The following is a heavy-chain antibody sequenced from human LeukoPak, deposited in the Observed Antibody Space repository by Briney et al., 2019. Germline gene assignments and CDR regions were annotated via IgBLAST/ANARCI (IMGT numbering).Heavy chain of an antibody. CDR2: ISSSSSTI. V-gene: IGHV3-48*01. CDR1: GFTFSSYW. CDR3: ARAGFYYDSSGYTGTYYFDY. J-gene: IGHJ4*02. Sequence: GGSLRLSCAASGFTFSSYWMNWVRQAPGKGLEWVSYISSSSSTIYYADSVKGRFTISRDNAKNSLYLQMNSLRAEDTAVYYCARAGFYYDSSGYTGTYYFDYWGQGTLVTVSS. D-gene: IGHD3-22*01.